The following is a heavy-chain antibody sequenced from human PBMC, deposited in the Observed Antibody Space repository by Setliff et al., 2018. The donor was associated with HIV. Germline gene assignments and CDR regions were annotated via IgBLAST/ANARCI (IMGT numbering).Heavy chain of an antibody. CDR1: GGSISSRNW. V-gene: IGHV4-4*02. J-gene: IGHJ6*02. Sequence: TLSLTCAVSGGSISSRNWWSWVRQPPGKGLEWIGEIYHSGSTNYNPSLKSRVTISVATSKNQFSLKLNSVTTADTAVYYCARSRTSSGYYGVTGYGMDVWGQGTTVTVSS. D-gene: IGHD3-22*01. CDR3: ARSRTSSGYYGVTGYGMDV. CDR2: IYHSGST.